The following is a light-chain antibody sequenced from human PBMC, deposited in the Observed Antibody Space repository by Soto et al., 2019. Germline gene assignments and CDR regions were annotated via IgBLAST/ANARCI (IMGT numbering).Light chain of an antibody. CDR1: QDISNY. CDR2: DAS. V-gene: IGKV1-33*01. Sequence: DIQMTQSPSSLSASVGDRVTITCQASQDISNYLNWYQQKPGKAPKLLIYDASNLETGVPSRFSGSGSGTYFTFTISSLQPEDIATYYCQQYDNLPPTVGQGTKREIK. CDR3: QQYDNLPPT. J-gene: IGKJ2*01.